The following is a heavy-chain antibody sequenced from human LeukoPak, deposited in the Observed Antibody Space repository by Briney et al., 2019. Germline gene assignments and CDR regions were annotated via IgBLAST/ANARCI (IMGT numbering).Heavy chain of an antibody. CDR1: GGTFSSYA. Sequence: ASVKVSCKASGGTFSSYAISWVRQAPGQGLEWMGGIIPIFGTANYAQKFQGRVTITADESTSTAYMELSSLRSEDTAVYYCARGLYSGSYLAYYYMDVWGKGTTVTISS. V-gene: IGHV1-69*13. CDR3: ARGLYSGSYLAYYYMDV. J-gene: IGHJ6*03. CDR2: IIPIFGTA. D-gene: IGHD1-26*01.